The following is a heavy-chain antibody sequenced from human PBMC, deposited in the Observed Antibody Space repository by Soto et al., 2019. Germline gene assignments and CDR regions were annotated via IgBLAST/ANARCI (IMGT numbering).Heavy chain of an antibody. J-gene: IGHJ3*01. CDR1: GFNFRNFN. CDR3: ARDLRGHYGP. CDR2: VSGSSSYI. Sequence: GGSLRLSCEGSGFNFRNFNMIWVRQAPGKGLEWVSSVSGSSSYIYYADSVKGRFTVSRDNANNLVFLQVNGLRPEDTAMYYCARDLRGHYGPWGQGTMVTVSS. V-gene: IGHV3-21*06. D-gene: IGHD4-17*01.